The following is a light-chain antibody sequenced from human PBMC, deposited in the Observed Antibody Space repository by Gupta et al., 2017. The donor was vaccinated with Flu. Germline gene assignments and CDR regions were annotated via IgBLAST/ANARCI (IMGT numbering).Light chain of an antibody. CDR2: YDD. CDR3: AAWDDSVNAWV. V-gene: IGLV1-36*01. CDR1: SSHIGNSA. Sequence: QSVLTQPPSVSEAPRQRVTISCSGSSSHIGNSAVNWYQQVPGEAPKLLIYYDDLLPSGVSDRFSGSKSGTSASLAISGLQSEDEADYYCAAWDDSVNAWVFGGVTKVTVL. J-gene: IGLJ3*02.